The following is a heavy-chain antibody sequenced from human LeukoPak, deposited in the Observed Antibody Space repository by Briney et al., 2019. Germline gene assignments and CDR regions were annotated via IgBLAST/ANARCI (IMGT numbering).Heavy chain of an antibody. Sequence: GGSLRLSCAASGFTFSSYSMNWVRQAPGEGLEWVSSISGSSSYIYYADSVKGRFTTSRHNAKNSLYLQMNSMRAEDTAVYYCASLVVVYNWFDPWGQGTLVTVSS. J-gene: IGHJ5*02. CDR2: ISGSSSYI. V-gene: IGHV3-21*01. CDR3: ASLVVVYNWFDP. D-gene: IGHD2-2*01. CDR1: GFTFSSYS.